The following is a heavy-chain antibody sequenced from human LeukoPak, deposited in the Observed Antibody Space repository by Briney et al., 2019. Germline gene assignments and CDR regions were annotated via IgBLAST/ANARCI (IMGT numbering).Heavy chain of an antibody. CDR2: IYPGDSDT. V-gene: IGHV5-51*01. Sequence: SGGSLKISCKGSGYSFTSYGIGWVRQTPGKGLEWMGIIYPGDSDTRYTPSFQGQVTISADKSISTAYLQWSSLRASDTAMYYCARLRPEGGYGYFSYFDYWGQGTLVTVSS. CDR3: ARLRPEGGYGYFSYFDY. D-gene: IGHD5-18*01. J-gene: IGHJ4*02. CDR1: GYSFTSYG.